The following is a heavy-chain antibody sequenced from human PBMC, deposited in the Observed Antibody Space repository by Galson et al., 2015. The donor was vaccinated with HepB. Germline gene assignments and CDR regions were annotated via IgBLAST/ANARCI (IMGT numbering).Heavy chain of an antibody. D-gene: IGHD4-17*01. Sequence: LSLTCTVSGGSISTYFYWGWIRQPPGKGLEWIGSIYYTGSAYYNPSLKSRVTISVDTSKNQFSLKLNTVTATDAAVYYCARETNGDYDGPFDYWGQGTLVTASS. J-gene: IGHJ4*02. CDR1: GGSISTYFY. CDR2: IYYTGSA. CDR3: ARETNGDYDGPFDY. V-gene: IGHV4-39*02.